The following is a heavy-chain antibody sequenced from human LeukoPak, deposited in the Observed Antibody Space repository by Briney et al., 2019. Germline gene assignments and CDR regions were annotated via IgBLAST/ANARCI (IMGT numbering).Heavy chain of an antibody. CDR3: ARGLAYCSGGSCSQAY. CDR2: IWYDGSNK. J-gene: IGHJ4*02. V-gene: IGHV3-33*01. D-gene: IGHD2-15*01. Sequence: GGSLRLSCAASGFIFSSYGMHWVRQAPGKGLEWVAVIWYDGSNKHYADSVKGRFTISRDNSKNTVYLQMNSLRAEATAVYYCARGLAYCSGGSCSQAYWGQGTLVTVSS. CDR1: GFIFSSYG.